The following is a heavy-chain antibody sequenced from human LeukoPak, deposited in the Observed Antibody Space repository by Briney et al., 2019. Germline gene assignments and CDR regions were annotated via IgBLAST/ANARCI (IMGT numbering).Heavy chain of an antibody. J-gene: IGHJ6*03. CDR2: VNPNSGDT. CDR1: GYIFTGYY. CDR3: ARAHYYYMDV. Sequence: ASVKVSRKASGYIFTGYYMHWVRQAPGQGLEWVGWVNPNSGDTNYAQKFQGRVTMTRDTSISTAYMELSRLRSDDTAVYYCARAHYYYMDVWGKGTTVTISS. V-gene: IGHV1-2*02.